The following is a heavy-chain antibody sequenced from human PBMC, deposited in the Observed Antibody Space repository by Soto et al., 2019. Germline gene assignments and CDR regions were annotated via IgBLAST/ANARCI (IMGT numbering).Heavy chain of an antibody. V-gene: IGHV3-23*01. CDR3: ASHSGSYYTSVDY. J-gene: IGHJ4*02. Sequence: PGGSLRLSCSASGFTFSRYAMSWVRQAPGKGLEWVSAISGSGGSTYYADSVKGRFTISRDSSKNTLYLQMNSLRAEDTAVYYCASHSGSYYTSVDYWGQGTLVTVSS. CDR1: GFTFSRYA. D-gene: IGHD1-26*01. CDR2: ISGSGGST.